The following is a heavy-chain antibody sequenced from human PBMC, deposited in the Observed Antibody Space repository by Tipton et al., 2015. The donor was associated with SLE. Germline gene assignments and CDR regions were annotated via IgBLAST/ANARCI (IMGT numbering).Heavy chain of an antibody. J-gene: IGHJ6*02. CDR2: ISAYNGNT. Sequence: QVQLVQSGPEVKKPGASVKVSCQASGYTFTSYGISWVRQAPGQGLEWMGWISAYNGNTNYAQKLQGRVTMTTDTSTSTAYMELRSLGSDDTAVYYCARDRPAAADHYYYYGMDVWGQGTTVTVSS. V-gene: IGHV1-18*01. D-gene: IGHD6-13*01. CDR1: GYTFTSYG. CDR3: ARDRPAAADHYYYYGMDV.